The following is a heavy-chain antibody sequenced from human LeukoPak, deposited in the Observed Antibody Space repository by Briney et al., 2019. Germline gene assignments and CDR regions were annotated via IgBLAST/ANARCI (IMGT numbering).Heavy chain of an antibody. Sequence: SVTLSLACTVSGGSISSYYWSWIRQPPGKGLEWIGYIYYSGSTNYNPSLKSRVTISVDTSKNQFSLKLSSVTAADTAVYYCARTTPALWFGELFFGDFDYWGQGTLVTVSS. CDR1: GGSISSYY. V-gene: IGHV4-59*08. CDR2: IYYSGST. CDR3: ARTTPALWFGELFFGDFDY. D-gene: IGHD3-10*01. J-gene: IGHJ4*02.